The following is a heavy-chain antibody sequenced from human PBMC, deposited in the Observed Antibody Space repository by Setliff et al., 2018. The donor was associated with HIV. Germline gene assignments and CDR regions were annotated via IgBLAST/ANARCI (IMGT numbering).Heavy chain of an antibody. V-gene: IGHV1-46*01. CDR3: ARAPHVAVAGTSGFDY. J-gene: IGHJ4*02. CDR2: INPSDGAT. D-gene: IGHD6-19*01. CDR1: GYTFTNSF. Sequence: GASVKVSCKASGYTFTNSFMHWVRQAPGQGLEWMGIINPSDGATTYAQKFEDRVTMTRDTSISTAYMELSRLRSDDTAVYYCARAPHVAVAGTSGFDYWGQGTRVTVSS.